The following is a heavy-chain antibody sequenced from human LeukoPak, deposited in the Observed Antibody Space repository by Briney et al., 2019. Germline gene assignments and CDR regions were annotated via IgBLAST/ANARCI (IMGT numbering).Heavy chain of an antibody. Sequence: ASVKVSCKASGGTFSSYAISWVRQAPGQGLEWMGRIIPILGIANYAQKFQGRVTITADKSTSTAYMELSSLRSEDTAVYYCARVPSDTAMEAYYYYGMDVWGQGTTVTVSS. CDR1: GGTFSSYA. CDR2: IIPILGIA. J-gene: IGHJ6*02. D-gene: IGHD5-18*01. V-gene: IGHV1-69*04. CDR3: ARVPSDTAMEAYYYYGMDV.